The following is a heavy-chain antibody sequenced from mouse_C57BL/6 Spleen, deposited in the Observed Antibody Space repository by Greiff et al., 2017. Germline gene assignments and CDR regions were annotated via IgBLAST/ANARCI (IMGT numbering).Heavy chain of an antibody. D-gene: IGHD2-1*01. CDR2: IRSKSNNYAT. Sequence: EVQVVESGGGLVQPKGSLKLSCAASGFSFNTYAMNWVRQAPGKGLEWVARIRSKSNNYATYYADSVKDRFTISRDDSESMLYLQMNNLKTEDTAMYYCVRHGYGNYEAMDYWGQGTSVTVSS. CDR1: GFSFNTYA. V-gene: IGHV10-1*01. J-gene: IGHJ4*01. CDR3: VRHGYGNYEAMDY.